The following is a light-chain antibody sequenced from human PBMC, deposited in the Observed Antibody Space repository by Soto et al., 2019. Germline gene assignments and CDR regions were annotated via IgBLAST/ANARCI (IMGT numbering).Light chain of an antibody. CDR1: QSLSSW. CDR2: DAS. CDR3: QQSYSTPGT. Sequence: DIQMTHSPSTLSPSVGDRVTITCRASQSLSSWLAWYQQKPGKAPKLLISDASSLESGVPSRFSGSGSGTEFTLTISSLQPEDSATYYCQQSYSTPGTFGQGTKVDIK. J-gene: IGKJ1*01. V-gene: IGKV1-5*01.